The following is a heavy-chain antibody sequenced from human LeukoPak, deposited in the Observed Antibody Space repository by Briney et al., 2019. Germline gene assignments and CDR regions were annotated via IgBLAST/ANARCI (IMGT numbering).Heavy chain of an antibody. CDR2: INHSGST. Sequence: ETLSLTCAVYGGSFSGYYWSWIRQPPGKGLEWIGEINHSGSTNYNPSLKSRVTISVDTSKNQFSLKLSSVTAADTAVYYCARHSIAVAGKMMYYFDYWGQGTLVTVSS. D-gene: IGHD6-19*01. CDR1: GGSFSGYY. CDR3: ARHSIAVAGKMMYYFDY. J-gene: IGHJ4*02. V-gene: IGHV4-34*01.